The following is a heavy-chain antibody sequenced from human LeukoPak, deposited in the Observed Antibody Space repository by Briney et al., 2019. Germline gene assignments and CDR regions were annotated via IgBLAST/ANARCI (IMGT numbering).Heavy chain of an antibody. Sequence: GGSLRLSCAASGFTFSDYYMSWIRQAPGKGLEWVSYISRSDNTIYYADSVKGRFTVSRDNAKNSLYLQINSLRAEDTAVYYCARRRDYFDYWGQGTVVTVSS. CDR3: ARRRDYFDY. CDR1: GFTFSDYY. CDR2: ISRSDNTI. V-gene: IGHV3-11*01. J-gene: IGHJ4*02.